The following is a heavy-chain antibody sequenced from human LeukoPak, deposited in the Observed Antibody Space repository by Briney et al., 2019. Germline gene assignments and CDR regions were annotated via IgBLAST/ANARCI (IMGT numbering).Heavy chain of an antibody. V-gene: IGHV1-69*13. CDR2: IIPIFGTA. CDR1: GGTFSSYA. J-gene: IGHJ4*02. Sequence: ASVEVSCKASGGTFSSYAISWVRQAPGQGLEWMGGIIPIFGTANYAQKFQGRVTITADESTSTAYMELSSLRSEDTAVYYCARDLTMVRGVFDYWGQGTLVTVSS. D-gene: IGHD3-10*01. CDR3: ARDLTMVRGVFDY.